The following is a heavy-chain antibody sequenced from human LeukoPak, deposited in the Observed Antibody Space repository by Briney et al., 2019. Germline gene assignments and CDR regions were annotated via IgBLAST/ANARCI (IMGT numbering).Heavy chain of an antibody. J-gene: IGHJ4*02. CDR3: AIYSDTYYFDH. CDR2: IYPGDSDT. V-gene: IGHV5-51*01. Sequence: GESLKISCKGSGYSFTSSWIGWVRQMPGKGMEWMGIIYPGDSDTRYSPSFQGQVTISADKSISTAYLQWSSLKASDTAMYYCAIYSDTYYFDHWGQGTLVTVSS. D-gene: IGHD1-26*01. CDR1: GYSFTSSW.